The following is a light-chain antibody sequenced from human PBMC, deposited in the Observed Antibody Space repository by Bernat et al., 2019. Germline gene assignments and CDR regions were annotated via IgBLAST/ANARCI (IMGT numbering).Light chain of an antibody. CDR3: QQLDRFPIT. J-gene: IGKJ5*01. CDR1: QVSGTY. Sequence: DVQLTQSPSFLSASVGDRVDITCRASQVSGTYLAWYQKKPGKAPKLLIYGASTLQTWVPSRFSDSGSGTEFTLTIASLQPEDGATYFCQQLDRFPITFGQGTQLEIK. V-gene: IGKV1-9*01. CDR2: GAS.